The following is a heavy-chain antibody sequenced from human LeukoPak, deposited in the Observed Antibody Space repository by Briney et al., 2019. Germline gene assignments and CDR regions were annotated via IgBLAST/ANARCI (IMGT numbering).Heavy chain of an antibody. Sequence: SGESLRLSCAASGFTLTNAWMNWVRQAPGKGLAWVGRIKSKGDGETTDYAAPVKGRFTMSRDDSKATVYLQMNYLEAEDTAVYYCTTDLGLTMIRGVIVSWGQGALVTVSS. CDR2: IKSKGDGETT. J-gene: IGHJ5*01. D-gene: IGHD3-10*01. CDR3: TTDLGLTMIRGVIVS. V-gene: IGHV3-15*01. CDR1: GFTLTNAW.